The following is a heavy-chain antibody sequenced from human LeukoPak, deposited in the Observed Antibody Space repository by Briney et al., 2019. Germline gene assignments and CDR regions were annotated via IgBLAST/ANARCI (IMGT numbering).Heavy chain of an antibody. CDR2: IIPIFGTA. CDR3: ASGLRFLEFASGFDP. Sequence: SVKVSCKASGGTFSSHAISWVRQAPGQGLEWMGGIIPIFGTANYAQKFQGRVTITADESTSTAYMELSSLRSEDTAVYYCASGLRFLEFASGFDPWGQGTLVTVSS. D-gene: IGHD3-3*01. CDR1: GGTFSSHA. V-gene: IGHV1-69*01. J-gene: IGHJ5*02.